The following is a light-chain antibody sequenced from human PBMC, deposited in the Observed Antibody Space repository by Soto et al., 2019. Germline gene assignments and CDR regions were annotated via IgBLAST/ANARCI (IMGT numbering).Light chain of an antibody. J-gene: IGKJ4*01. V-gene: IGKV3-11*01. CDR2: DAS. CDR1: QSVSSY. Sequence: EIVLTQSPATLSLSPGERATLSCRASQSVSSYLSWYQQKPGQAPRLLIYDASNRATGIPARFSGSGSGTEFTLTISSLQSEDFAVYYCQRYNNWPLTFGGGTKVDI. CDR3: QRYNNWPLT.